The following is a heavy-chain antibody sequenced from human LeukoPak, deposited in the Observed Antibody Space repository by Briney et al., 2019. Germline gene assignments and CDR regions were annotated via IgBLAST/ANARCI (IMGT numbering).Heavy chain of an antibody. CDR3: ARSQFDY. Sequence: GGSLRLSCAASGFAFSSYWMLWVHQAPGKGLVWVSRISGDGTTTTYADSVKGRFTISRDNAKNILYLQMNSLRAEDTAIYYCARSQFDYWGQGILVTVSS. J-gene: IGHJ4*02. V-gene: IGHV3-74*01. CDR1: GFAFSSYW. CDR2: ISGDGTTT.